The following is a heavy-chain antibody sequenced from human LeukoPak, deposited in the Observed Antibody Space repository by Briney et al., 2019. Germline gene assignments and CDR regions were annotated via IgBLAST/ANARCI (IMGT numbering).Heavy chain of an antibody. CDR3: ARELSDIVVVPAAFDY. J-gene: IGHJ4*02. CDR1: GGSFSGYY. CDR2: INHSGST. Sequence: SETLSLTCAVYGGSFSGYYWSWIRQPPGKGLEWIGEINHSGSTNYNPSLKSRVTISVDTSKNQFSLKLSSVTAADTAVYYCARELSDIVVVPAAFDYWGQGTLVTVSP. V-gene: IGHV4-34*01. D-gene: IGHD2-2*01.